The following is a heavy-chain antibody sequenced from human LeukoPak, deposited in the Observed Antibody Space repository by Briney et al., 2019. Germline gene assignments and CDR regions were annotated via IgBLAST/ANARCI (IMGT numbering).Heavy chain of an antibody. V-gene: IGHV3-9*01. D-gene: IGHD3-3*01. J-gene: IGHJ6*02. CDR1: GFTFDDYA. CDR3: AKGLRITIFGGYYGMDV. Sequence: PGGSLRLSCAASGFTFDDYAMHWVRQAPGKGLEWVSGISWNSGSIGYADSVKGRFTISRDNAKNSLYLQMNSLRAEDTALYYCAKGLRITIFGGYYGMDVWGQGTTVTVSS. CDR2: ISWNSGSI.